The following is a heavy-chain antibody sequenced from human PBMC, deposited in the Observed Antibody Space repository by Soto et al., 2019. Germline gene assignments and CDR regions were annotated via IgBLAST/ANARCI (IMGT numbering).Heavy chain of an antibody. Sequence: ASVKVSCKASGYTFTEKESHWLRRAPGQRLEWMGRIAPKSGDTNFAPTYQGRVTMTRDTSNNTVYMEVTRLTSDDTAIYFCARRRLREYIRWSFDPCGQGTLVTVSS. V-gene: IGHV1-2*02. J-gene: IGHJ5*02. CDR3: ARRRLREYIRWSFDP. CDR2: IAPKSGDT. CDR1: GYTFTEKE. D-gene: IGHD1-1*01.